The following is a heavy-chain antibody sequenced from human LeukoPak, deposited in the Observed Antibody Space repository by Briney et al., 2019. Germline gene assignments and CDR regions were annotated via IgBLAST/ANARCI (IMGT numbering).Heavy chain of an antibody. CDR2: IIPIFGIA. CDR1: GGTFSSYA. CDR3: ARVEQQSWFDP. D-gene: IGHD6-13*01. J-gene: IGHJ5*02. V-gene: IGHV1-69*04. Sequence: SVKVSCKASGGTFSSYAISCVRQAPGQGLEWMGRIIPIFGIANYAQKFQGRVTITADKSTSTAYMELSSLRSEDTAVYYCARVEQQSWFDPWGQGTLVTVSS.